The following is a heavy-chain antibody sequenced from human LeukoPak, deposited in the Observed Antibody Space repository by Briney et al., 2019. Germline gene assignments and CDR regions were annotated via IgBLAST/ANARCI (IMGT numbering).Heavy chain of an antibody. Sequence: PGGSLRLSCAASGFTFSSYGMHWVRQAPGKGLEWVAFIRYDGSNKYYADSVKGRFTISRDNSKNTLYLQMNSLRAEDTAVYYCAKDSKKLHYYYYMDVWGKGTTVTVSS. CDR3: AKDSKKLHYYYYMDV. CDR1: GFTFSSYG. CDR2: IRYDGSNK. V-gene: IGHV3-30*02. J-gene: IGHJ6*03.